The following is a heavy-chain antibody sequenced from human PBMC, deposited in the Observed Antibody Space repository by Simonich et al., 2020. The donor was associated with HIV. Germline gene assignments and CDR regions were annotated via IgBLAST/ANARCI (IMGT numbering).Heavy chain of an antibody. CDR2: ISSSSSYI. Sequence: EVQLVESGGGLVQPGGSLRLSCAASGFTFSSYSMNWVRQAPGKGLEWVSSISSSSSYIYYADSVKGRFTISRDNAKNSLYLQMNSLRAEDTAVYYCARDGRKGSSTSCSDYWGQGTLVTVSS. V-gene: IGHV3-21*01. J-gene: IGHJ4*02. CDR3: ARDGRKGSSTSCSDY. CDR1: GFTFSSYS. D-gene: IGHD2-2*01.